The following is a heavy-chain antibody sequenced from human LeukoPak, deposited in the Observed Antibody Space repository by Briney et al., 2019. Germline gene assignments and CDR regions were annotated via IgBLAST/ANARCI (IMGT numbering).Heavy chain of an antibody. CDR1: GGSFSGYY. CDR2: INHSGST. CDR3: VRSSPEYYYDSSGYLKFDY. V-gene: IGHV4-34*01. D-gene: IGHD3-22*01. J-gene: IGHJ4*02. Sequence: SETLSLTCAVYGGSFSGYYWSWIRQPPGKGLEWIGEINHSGSTNYNPSLKSRVTISVDTSKNQFSLKLSSVTAADTAVYYCVRSSPEYYYDSSGYLKFDYWGQGTLVTVSS.